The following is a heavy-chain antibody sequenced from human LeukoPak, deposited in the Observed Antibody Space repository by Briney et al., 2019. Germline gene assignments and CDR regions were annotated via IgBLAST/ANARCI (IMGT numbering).Heavy chain of an antibody. Sequence: SVKGSCKASGGTFSSYAISWVRQAPGQGLEWMGGIIPIFGTANYAQKFQGRVTITADESTSTAYMELSSLRSEDTAVYYCARGHSSSWSDAFDIWGQGTMVTVSS. J-gene: IGHJ3*02. CDR2: IIPIFGTA. D-gene: IGHD6-13*01. CDR3: ARGHSSSWSDAFDI. V-gene: IGHV1-69*01. CDR1: GGTFSSYA.